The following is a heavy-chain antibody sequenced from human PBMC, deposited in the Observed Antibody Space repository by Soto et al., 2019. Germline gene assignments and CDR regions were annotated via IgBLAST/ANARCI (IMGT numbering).Heavy chain of an antibody. V-gene: IGHV3-33*01. D-gene: IGHD2-15*01. CDR2: IWYEGSNK. J-gene: IGHJ4*02. CDR1: GFTFSSYG. CDR3: ARDALVAATYSYVDY. Sequence: QVQLVESGGVVVQPGRSLRLSCAAAGFTFSSYGIHWVSQAPGTGLEGVAGIWYEGSNKYYADSVKGRFTISRDNSKNPLYLHMISLRDEDKAVYYCARDALVAATYSYVDYWGQGTLVTVSS.